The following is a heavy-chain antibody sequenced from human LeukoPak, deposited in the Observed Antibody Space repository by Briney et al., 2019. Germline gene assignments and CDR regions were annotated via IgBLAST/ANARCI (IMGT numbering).Heavy chain of an antibody. CDR2: VNRDGSET. CDR1: GFTLSNHW. V-gene: IGHV3-7*01. J-gene: IGHJ6*02. D-gene: IGHD3-10*02. CDR3: ARDVRSLLDV. Sequence: PGGSLRLSCAASGFTLSNHWMTWVRQVPGRGPEWVANVNRDGSETYYLDSVKGRFTISRDNAKNSLYLQMNSLRAEDTAVYYCARDVRSLLDVWGQGTTVTVS.